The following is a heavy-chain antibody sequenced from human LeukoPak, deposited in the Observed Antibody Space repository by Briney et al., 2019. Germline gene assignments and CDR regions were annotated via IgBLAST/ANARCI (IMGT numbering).Heavy chain of an antibody. CDR1: GYTFSSYG. Sequence: ASVKVSCKASGYTFSSYGISWVRQAPGQGLEWMGWISAYNGNTIYAQKVQGRVTMTTDTSTSTAYMELRSLRSDDTAVYYCARERGIIMIVVVSPLDYWGQGALVTVSS. J-gene: IGHJ4*02. CDR2: ISAYNGNT. V-gene: IGHV1-18*01. D-gene: IGHD3-22*01. CDR3: ARERGIIMIVVVSPLDY.